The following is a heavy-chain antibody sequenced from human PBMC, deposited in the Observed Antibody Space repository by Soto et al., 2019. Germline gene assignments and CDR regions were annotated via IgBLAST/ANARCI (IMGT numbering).Heavy chain of an antibody. CDR1: GFTFSTYP. D-gene: IGHD1-26*01. CDR2: ISNDGSNN. CDR3: XXXXXGXXQXWYF. J-gene: IGHJ2*01. Sequence: QVEVVESGGGVVQPGTSLRLSCAASGFTFSTYPMHWVRQAPGKGLEWVAFISNDGSNNYYADSVKGRFTISRDNSNXXXXXXXXXXXXXXXXXXXXXXXXXGXXQXWYF. V-gene: IGHV3-30-3*01.